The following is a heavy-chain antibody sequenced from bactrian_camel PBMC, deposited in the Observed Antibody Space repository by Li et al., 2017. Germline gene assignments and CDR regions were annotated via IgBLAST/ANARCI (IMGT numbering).Heavy chain of an antibody. CDR2: LDTGAGTT. Sequence: HVQLVESWGGSVQAGGSLRLSCEVSGITEGTNFIGWFRQAPGKGLEWVSHLDTGAGTTYYADSVKDRFTISRDNARNTLYLQMNSLKPEDTAMYYCTKDRSYGTRNWAQSTRGQGTQVTVS. D-gene: IGHD3*01. CDR3: TKDRSYGTRNWAQST. CDR1: GITEGTNF. J-gene: IGHJ4*01. V-gene: IGHV3S1*01.